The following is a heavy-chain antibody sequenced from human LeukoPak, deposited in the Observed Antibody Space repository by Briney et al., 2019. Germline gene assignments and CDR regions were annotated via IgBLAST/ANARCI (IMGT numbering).Heavy chain of an antibody. CDR2: INPNSGGT. Sequence: GASVKVSCKASGYTFTGYYMHWVRQAPGQGLEWMGWINPNSGGTNYAQKFQGRVTMTRDTSISTAYMELSSLRAEDTAVYYCAKDKRSTKGVYFDYWGQGTLVTVSS. CDR1: GYTFTGYY. D-gene: IGHD5-24*01. J-gene: IGHJ4*02. CDR3: AKDKRSTKGVYFDY. V-gene: IGHV1-2*02.